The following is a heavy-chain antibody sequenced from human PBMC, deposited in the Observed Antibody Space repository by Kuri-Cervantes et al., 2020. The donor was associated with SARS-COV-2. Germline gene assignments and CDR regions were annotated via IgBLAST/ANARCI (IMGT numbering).Heavy chain of an antibody. V-gene: IGHV3-73*01. CDR2: VRGKANNYAT. CDR1: GFTFSSYA. CDR3: TTLIDY. J-gene: IGHJ4*02. Sequence: GESLKISCAASGFTFSSYAMHWVRQGSGKGLEWVGHVRGKANNYATAYAASVKGRFTISRDDSKNMAYLQMNSLKTEDTAVYYCTTLIDYWGQGALVTVSS.